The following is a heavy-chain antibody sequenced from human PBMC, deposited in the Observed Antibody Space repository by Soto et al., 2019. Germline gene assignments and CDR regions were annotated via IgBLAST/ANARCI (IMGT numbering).Heavy chain of an antibody. D-gene: IGHD4-17*01. Sequence: EVQLLESGGGLVQPGGSLRLSCVASGITFSTYTMNWVRQAPGEGLEWVSSINGDGDSTYYADSVKGRFTISRDNSKSTLSLLMNSLRADDTAVYYCAHKFPGASWGQGTLVTVSS. CDR1: GITFSTYT. V-gene: IGHV3-23*01. CDR3: AHKFPGAS. CDR2: INGDGDST. J-gene: IGHJ5*02.